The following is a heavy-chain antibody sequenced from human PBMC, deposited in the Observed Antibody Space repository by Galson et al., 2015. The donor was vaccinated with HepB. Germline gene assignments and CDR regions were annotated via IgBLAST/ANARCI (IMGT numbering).Heavy chain of an antibody. Sequence: SLRLSCAASGFTFSTYDMHWVRRPTGKGLEWVSAIGTFGDTYYPGSVKGRFTISRDDAESSLYLQMNSLRAGDTAVYYCARDLGRGWYGFDIWGQGTMVTVSS. CDR3: ARDLGRGWYGFDI. CDR1: GFTFSTYD. J-gene: IGHJ3*02. CDR2: IGTFGDT. D-gene: IGHD6-19*01. V-gene: IGHV3-13*01.